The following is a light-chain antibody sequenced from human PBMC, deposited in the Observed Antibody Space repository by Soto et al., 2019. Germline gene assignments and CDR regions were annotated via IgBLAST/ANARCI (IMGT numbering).Light chain of an antibody. J-gene: IGKJ1*01. CDR1: QAISTW. V-gene: IGKV1D-12*01. CDR2: AAS. CDR3: QQANSFPRT. Sequence: DILMTQSPSSVSASVGDRVTITCRASQAISTWLAWYQQKPGKAPKLLIYAASNLQTWVPSRFSGSGSRTDFTLTISSLQPEDFATYYYQQANSFPRTFGQGTKVELK.